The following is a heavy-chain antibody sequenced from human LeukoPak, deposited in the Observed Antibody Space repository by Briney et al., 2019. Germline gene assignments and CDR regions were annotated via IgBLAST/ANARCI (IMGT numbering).Heavy chain of an antibody. J-gene: IGHJ6*02. V-gene: IGHV3-21*01. D-gene: IGHD3-22*01. Sequence: GGSLRLSCAASGFTFSSYSMNWVRQAPGKGLEWVSSISSSSSYIYYADSVKGRFTISRDNAKNSLYLQMNSLRAEDTAVYYCARAYYYDSSGSYSAQTYYYYGMDVWGQGTTVTVSS. CDR2: ISSSSSYI. CDR1: GFTFSSYS. CDR3: ARAYYYDSSGSYSAQTYYYYGMDV.